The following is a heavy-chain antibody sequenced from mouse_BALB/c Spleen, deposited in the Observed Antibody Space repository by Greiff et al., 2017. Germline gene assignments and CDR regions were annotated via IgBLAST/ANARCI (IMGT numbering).Heavy chain of an antibody. CDR1: GFNIKDTY. CDR3: ARQYGNYPWFAY. V-gene: IGHV14-3*02. J-gene: IGHJ3*01. D-gene: IGHD2-10*02. CDR2: IDPANGNT. Sequence: EVQLQQSGAELVKPGASVKLSCTASGFNIKDTYMHWVKQRPEQGLEWIGRIDPANGNTKYDPKFQGKATITADTSSITAYLQLSSLTSEDTAVYYCARQYGNYPWFAYWGQGTLVTVSA.